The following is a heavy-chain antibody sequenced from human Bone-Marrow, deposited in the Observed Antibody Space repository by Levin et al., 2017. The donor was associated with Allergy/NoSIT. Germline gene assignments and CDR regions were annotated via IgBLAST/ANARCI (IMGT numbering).Heavy chain of an antibody. Sequence: PGESLKISCKGSGYSFTSHWIGWVRQMPGKGLEWIGIIYPDDSDTRYSPSFQGQVTISVDKSINTAYLQWSSLKASDTAMYYCARQSTTVTFWSYWGQGTLVTVSS. CDR1: GYSFTSHW. J-gene: IGHJ4*02. V-gene: IGHV5-51*01. CDR2: IYPDDSDT. D-gene: IGHD4-17*01. CDR3: ARQSTTVTFWSY.